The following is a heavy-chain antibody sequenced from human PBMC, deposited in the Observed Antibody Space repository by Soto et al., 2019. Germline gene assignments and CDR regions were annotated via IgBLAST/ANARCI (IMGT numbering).Heavy chain of an antibody. J-gene: IGHJ4*02. CDR3: ARIGWGGDS. Sequence: SETLSLTCSVSGGSVRTGSYHWSWIRQPPGKGLEWIGFIPNNGSPDYNPSLKSRVVVSIDRSKNQFSLKVNSVTAADTAVYFCARIGWGGDSWGQGTLVTV. V-gene: IGHV4-61*01. D-gene: IGHD7-27*01. CDR1: GGSVRTGSYH. CDR2: IPNNGSP.